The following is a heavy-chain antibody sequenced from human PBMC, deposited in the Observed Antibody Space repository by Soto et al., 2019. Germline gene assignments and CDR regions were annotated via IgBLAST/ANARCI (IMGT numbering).Heavy chain of an antibody. J-gene: IGHJ4*02. D-gene: IGHD3-10*01. CDR2: IYNDGTYS. Sequence: PGGSLRLSCAASGFIFKMYWMHWVRQSPGKGLVWISRIYNDGTYSDYADSVRGRFTISRDNVNDTLYLQMNNLRAEDSGLYYCKRETRPTSTGTGAYWGQGTQVTVSS. CDR1: GFIFKMYW. V-gene: IGHV3-74*01. CDR3: KRETRPTSTGTGAY.